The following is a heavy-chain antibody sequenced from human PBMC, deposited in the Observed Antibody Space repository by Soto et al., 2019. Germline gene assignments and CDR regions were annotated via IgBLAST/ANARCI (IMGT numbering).Heavy chain of an antibody. CDR3: ARQPAHCSSTSCYRHYYYGMDV. CDR1: GYSFTSYW. Sequence: GESLKISCKGSGYSFTSYWIGWVGQMPGKGLEWMGIIYPGDSDTRYSPSFQGQVTISADKSISTAYLQWSSLKASDTAMYYCARQPAHCSSTSCYRHYYYGMDVWGQGTTVTVSS. V-gene: IGHV5-51*01. J-gene: IGHJ6*02. CDR2: IYPGDSDT. D-gene: IGHD2-2*01.